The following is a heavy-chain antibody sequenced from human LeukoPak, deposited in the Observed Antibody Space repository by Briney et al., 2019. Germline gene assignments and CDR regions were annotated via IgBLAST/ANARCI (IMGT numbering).Heavy chain of an antibody. V-gene: IGHV4-59*01. J-gene: IGHJ3*02. CDR3: AREIAVAGFDAFDI. CDR1: GGSISSYY. D-gene: IGHD6-19*01. Sequence: SETLSLTCTVSGGSISSYYWSWIRQPPGKGLEWIGYIYYSGSTNYNPSLKSRVTISVDTSKNQFSLKLSSVTAADTAVYYCAREIAVAGFDAFDIWGQGTMVTVSS. CDR2: IYYSGST.